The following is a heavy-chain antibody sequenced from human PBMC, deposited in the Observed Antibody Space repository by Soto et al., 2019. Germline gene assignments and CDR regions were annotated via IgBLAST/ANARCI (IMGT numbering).Heavy chain of an antibody. CDR2: IYYSGST. D-gene: IGHD3-16*01. V-gene: IGHV4-59*01. CDR3: ASLGPIHWNYFYYYMDV. CDR1: GGSISSYY. Sequence: PSETLSLTCTVSGGSISSYYWSWIRQPPGKGLEWIGYIYYSGSTNYNPSLKSRVTISVDTSKNQFSLKLSSVTAADTAVYYCASLGPIHWNYFYYYMDVWGKGTTVTVSS. J-gene: IGHJ6*03.